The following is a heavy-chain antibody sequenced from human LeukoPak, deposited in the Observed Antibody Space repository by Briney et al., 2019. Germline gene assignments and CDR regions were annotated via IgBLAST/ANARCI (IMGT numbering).Heavy chain of an antibody. CDR1: GGSLSSYY. Sequence: SETLSLTCTVPGGSLSSYYWSSIRQPPGKGLERIGYIYTSGSANYNPSLKSRVIISAASSKNQFSLRLSCVTAADTAVYYCATIKRGSIYGYFDFWGQGILVTVSS. J-gene: IGHJ4*02. CDR3: ATIKRGSIYGYFDF. CDR2: IYTSGSA. D-gene: IGHD5-18*01. V-gene: IGHV4-4*09.